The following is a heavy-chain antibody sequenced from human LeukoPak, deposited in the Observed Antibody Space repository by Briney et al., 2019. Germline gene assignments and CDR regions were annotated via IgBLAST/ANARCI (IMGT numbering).Heavy chain of an antibody. D-gene: IGHD1-14*01. J-gene: IGHJ5*02. Sequence: PSETLSLTCAVYGGSFSGYYWSWIRQPPGKGLEWIGEINHSGSTYYNPSLKSRVTISVDTSKNQFSLKLSSVTAADTAVYYCARVPGGALNWFDPWGQGTLVTVSP. CDR2: INHSGST. CDR1: GGSFSGYY. V-gene: IGHV4-34*01. CDR3: ARVPGGALNWFDP.